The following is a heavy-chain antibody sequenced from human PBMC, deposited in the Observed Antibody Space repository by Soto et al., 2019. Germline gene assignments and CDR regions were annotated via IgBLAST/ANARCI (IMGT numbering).Heavy chain of an antibody. J-gene: IGHJ4*02. D-gene: IGHD3-22*01. CDR2: ISSSDNII. CDR1: GFTFSDYY. Sequence: GGSLRLSCAASGFTFSDYYMIWIRQAPGKGLEWVAYISSSDNIIYYADSVKGRFTISRDNAKNSLYLQMNSLRAEDTAVYYCARDLGYYDSSGYFDYWGQGTLVTVSS. CDR3: ARDLGYYDSSGYFDY. V-gene: IGHV3-11*01.